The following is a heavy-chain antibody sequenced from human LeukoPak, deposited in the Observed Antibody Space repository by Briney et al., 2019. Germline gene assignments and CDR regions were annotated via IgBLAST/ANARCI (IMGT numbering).Heavy chain of an antibody. CDR2: IWYDGSNT. CDR3: ARDGSGGGWRYFDY. D-gene: IGHD6-19*01. Sequence: GGSLRLSCAASGFTFSSYGMHWVRQAPGKGLEWVAVIWYDGSNTYYGDSVKGRFTISRDNSKNTVYLEMSSLRAEDTAVYYCARDGSGGGWRYFDYWGQGTLVTVSS. CDR1: GFTFSSYG. J-gene: IGHJ4*02. V-gene: IGHV3-33*01.